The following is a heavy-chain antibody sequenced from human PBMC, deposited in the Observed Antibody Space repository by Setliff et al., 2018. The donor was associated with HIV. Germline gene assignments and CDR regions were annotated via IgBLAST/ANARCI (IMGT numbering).Heavy chain of an antibody. V-gene: IGHV4-34*01. D-gene: IGHD2-2*01. CDR3: ARHGQDYQLGYYYYYMDV. J-gene: IGHJ6*03. Sequence: PSETLSLTCAVYGGSFSGYYWSWIRQPPGKGLEWIGEINHSGSTYYNPSLKSRVTISVDTSKNQFSLKLTSLTAADTAVYYCARHGQDYQLGYYYYYMDVWGKGTTVTVS. CDR2: INHSGST. CDR1: GGSFSGYY.